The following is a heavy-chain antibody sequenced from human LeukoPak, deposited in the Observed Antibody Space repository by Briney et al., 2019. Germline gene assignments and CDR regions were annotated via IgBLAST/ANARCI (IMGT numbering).Heavy chain of an antibody. V-gene: IGHV3-23*01. Sequence: GGSLRLSCAASGFTFSGYAMSWVRQAPGKGLEWVSAISGSGGSTYYADSVKGRFTISRDNSKNTLYLQMNSLRAEDTAVYYCAKAPRIVGATQWFDPWGQGTLVTVSS. D-gene: IGHD1-26*01. J-gene: IGHJ5*02. CDR2: ISGSGGST. CDR3: AKAPRIVGATQWFDP. CDR1: GFTFSGYA.